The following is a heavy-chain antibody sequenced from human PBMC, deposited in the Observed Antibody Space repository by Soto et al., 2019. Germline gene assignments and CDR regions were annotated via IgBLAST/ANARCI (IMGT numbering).Heavy chain of an antibody. J-gene: IGHJ6*02. D-gene: IGHD4-4*01. CDR3: AKSRDGYSFYYFYGLDV. CDR1: GFTFDSHE. V-gene: IGHV3-23*01. CDR2: ISARGGST. Sequence: EVHLLESGGGLVQPGGSLRLSCAASGFTFDSHEMSWVRQAPGKGLEWVSTISARGGSTYYAPSVKGRFTVSRDNSKNTLYLEMNSLRPEDTAVYHCAKSRDGYSFYYFYGLDVWGQGTTVTVSS.